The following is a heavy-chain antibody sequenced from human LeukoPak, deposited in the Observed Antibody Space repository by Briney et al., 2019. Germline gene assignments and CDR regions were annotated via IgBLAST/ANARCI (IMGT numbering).Heavy chain of an antibody. J-gene: IGHJ4*02. V-gene: IGHV5-51*01. CDR3: ARIGTSGVDY. Sequence: GEPLKISCQGSGYSLTNYWIGWVRQMPGKGLEWMGIIYPGDSDTRYSPSFQGQVTISADKSINTAYLQWSSLKASDTAMYYCARIGTSGVDYWGQGTLVTVSS. CDR1: GYSLTNYW. CDR2: IYPGDSDT.